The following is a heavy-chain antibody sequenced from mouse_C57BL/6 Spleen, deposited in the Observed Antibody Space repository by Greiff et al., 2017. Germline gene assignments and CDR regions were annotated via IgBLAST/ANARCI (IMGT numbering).Heavy chain of an antibody. Sequence: QVTLKVSGPGILQSSQTLSLTCSFSGFSLSTSGMGVSWIRQPSGQGLEWLAPLYWDDDKRYNPSLKSRPPISKDASRNQVVLKMTSVDTAETATYDCARSTGTGFDYWGKGTMVTVSA. CDR2: LYWDDDK. D-gene: IGHD4-1*02. J-gene: IGHJ3*01. V-gene: IGHV8-12*01. CDR3: ARSTGTGFDY. CDR1: GFSLSTSGMG.